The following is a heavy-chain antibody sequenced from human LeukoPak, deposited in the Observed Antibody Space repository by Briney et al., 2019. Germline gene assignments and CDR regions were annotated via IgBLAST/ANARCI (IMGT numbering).Heavy chain of an antibody. D-gene: IGHD3-10*01. CDR3: ARDRGGDAFDI. V-gene: IGHV1-2*02. Sequence: GASVKVSCKASGYTFTANYMHWVRQAPGQGLEWMGWINPNSGGTKYAQNFQGRVTMTRDTSISTAYMELSGLRSGDTAVYYCARDRGGDAFDIWGQGTMVTVSS. CDR1: GYTFTANY. CDR2: INPNSGGT. J-gene: IGHJ3*02.